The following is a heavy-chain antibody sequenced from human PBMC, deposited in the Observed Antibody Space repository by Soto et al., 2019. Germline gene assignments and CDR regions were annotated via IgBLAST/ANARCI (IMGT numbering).Heavy chain of an antibody. D-gene: IGHD3-10*01. V-gene: IGHV4-34*01. J-gene: IGHJ4*02. CDR3: ARHRGSGSYYTNFDY. CDR1: GGSFSGYY. Sequence: ETLSLTCAVYGGSFSGYYWSWIRQPPGKGLEWIGEINHSGSTNYNPSLKSRVTISVDTSKNQFSLKLSSVTAADTAVYYCARHRGSGSYYTNFDYWGQGTLVTVSS. CDR2: INHSGST.